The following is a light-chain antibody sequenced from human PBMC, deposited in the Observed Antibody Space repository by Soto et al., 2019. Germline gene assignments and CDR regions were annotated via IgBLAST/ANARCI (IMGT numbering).Light chain of an antibody. CDR3: ISFTSSNTWV. CDR1: SSDVGGYNY. CDR2: EVS. V-gene: IGLV2-14*01. J-gene: IGLJ3*02. Sequence: QSALTQPASVSGSPGQSITISCTGSSSDVGGYNYVSWYQQHPGKAPKFMIYEVSNRPSGVSNRFSGSKSGNTASLTISGLQTEDEAEYYCISFTSSNTWVFGGGTKLTVL.